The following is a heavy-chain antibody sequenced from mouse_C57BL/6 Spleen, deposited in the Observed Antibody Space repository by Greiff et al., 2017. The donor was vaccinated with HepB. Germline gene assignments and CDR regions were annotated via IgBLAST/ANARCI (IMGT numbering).Heavy chain of an antibody. CDR1: GYTFTSYW. Sequence: QVQLQQPGAELVKPGASVKMSCKASGYTFTSYWITWVKQRPGQGLEWIGDIYPGSGSTNYNEKFKSKATLTVDKSSSTAYMQLSSLASEDYAVSCCARWLAWFAYWGQGTLVTVSA. J-gene: IGHJ3*01. CDR2: IYPGSGST. CDR3: ARWLAWFAY. V-gene: IGHV1-55*01.